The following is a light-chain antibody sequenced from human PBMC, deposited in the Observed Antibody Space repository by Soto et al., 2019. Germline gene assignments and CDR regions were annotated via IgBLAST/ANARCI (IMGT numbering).Light chain of an antibody. Sequence: QAVVTQEPSLTVSPGGTVTLTCESSTGVVTGGHYPYWFQQKPGQAPRTLIYDTNNKHSWTPGRFSGSLLGGKAALTLSGAQPEDEAEYYCLLSYSGACAFGGGTKLTVL. V-gene: IGLV7-46*01. J-gene: IGLJ2*01. CDR2: DTN. CDR3: LLSYSGACA. CDR1: TGVVTGGHY.